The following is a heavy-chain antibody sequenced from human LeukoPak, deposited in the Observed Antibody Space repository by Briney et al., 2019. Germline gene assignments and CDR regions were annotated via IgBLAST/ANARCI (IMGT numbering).Heavy chain of an antibody. CDR3: ALSKGGAGTTVY. CDR2: ISAYNGNT. D-gene: IGHD1-7*01. V-gene: IGHV1-18*01. J-gene: IGHJ4*02. Sequence: ASVKVSCKASGYTFTSYGISWVRQAPGQGLEWIGWISAYNGNTNYAQKLQGRVTMTTDTSTSTAYMELRSLRSDDTAVYYCALSKGGAGTTVYWGQGTLVTVSS. CDR1: GYTFTSYG.